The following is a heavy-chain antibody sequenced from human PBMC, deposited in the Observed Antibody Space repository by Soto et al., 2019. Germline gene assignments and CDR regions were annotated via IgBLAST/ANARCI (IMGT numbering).Heavy chain of an antibody. D-gene: IGHD1-26*01. V-gene: IGHV1-69*02. J-gene: IGHJ6*02. Sequence: QVQVVQSGVEVTKPGSSVKVSCKSSGYTFAIYTVTWVRQAPGQGLERMGRIIHLLEIVNYAHDLQGRVTITSERSTNTVYKELSSLRSEDTAIYYCARGGVGAARGTDVWGQQNTVTVSS. CDR3: ARGGVGAARGTDV. CDR2: IIHLLEIV. CDR1: GYTFAIYT.